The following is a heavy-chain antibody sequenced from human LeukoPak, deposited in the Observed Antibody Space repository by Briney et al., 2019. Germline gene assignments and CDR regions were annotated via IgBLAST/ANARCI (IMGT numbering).Heavy chain of an antibody. Sequence: PGGSLRLSCAASGFTFSSYGMHWVRQAPGKGLEWVAFIRYDGSNKYYADSVKGRFTISRDNSKNTLYLQMNSLRAEDTAVYYCAKDQSLISNSGFDYWGQGTLVTVSS. D-gene: IGHD6-6*01. CDR1: GFTFSSYG. J-gene: IGHJ4*02. CDR3: AKDQSLISNSGFDY. V-gene: IGHV3-30*02. CDR2: IRYDGSNK.